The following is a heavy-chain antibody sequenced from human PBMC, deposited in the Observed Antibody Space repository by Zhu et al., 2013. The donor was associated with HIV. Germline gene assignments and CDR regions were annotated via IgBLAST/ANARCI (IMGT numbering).Heavy chain of an antibody. V-gene: IGHV1-69*12. CDR2: IIPIFGTA. J-gene: IGHJ4*02. CDR3: ARPSLPGKNWNYVFDY. Sequence: QVQLVQSGAEVKKPGSSVKVSCKASGGTFSSYAINWVRQAPGQGLEWMGGIIPIFGTANYAQNFQGRVTITADESTSTAYMELSSLRSEDTAVYYCARPSLPGKNWNYVFDYWGQGTLVTVSS. CDR1: GGTFSSYA. D-gene: IGHD1-7*01.